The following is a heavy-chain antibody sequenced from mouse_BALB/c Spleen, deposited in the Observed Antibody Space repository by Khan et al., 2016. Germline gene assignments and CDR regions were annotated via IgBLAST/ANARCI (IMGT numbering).Heavy chain of an antibody. CDR2: ITSGSSAI. Sequence: EVELVESGGGLVQPGGSRKLSCAASGFTFSSFGMHWVRQAPEKGLEWVAFITSGSSAIYYADTVKGRFTVSRDNPKNTRFLQMTSLRSEDTAMYYCGRGDYWGQGTSLTVSS. CDR3: GRGDY. CDR1: GFTFSSFG. J-gene: IGHJ2*02. V-gene: IGHV5-17*02.